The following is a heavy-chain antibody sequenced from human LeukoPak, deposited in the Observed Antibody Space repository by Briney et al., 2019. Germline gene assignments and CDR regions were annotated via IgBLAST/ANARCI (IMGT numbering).Heavy chain of an antibody. CDR2: IKQDGSEK. CDR1: GFTFSSHW. D-gene: IGHD3-22*01. CDR3: ARGPVLNYYDSSGYYYYFDY. Sequence: GGSLRLSCAASGFTFSSHWMSWVRQAPGKGLEWVANIKQDGSEKYYVDSVKGRFTISRDNAKNSLYLQMNSLRAEDTAVYYCARGPVLNYYDSSGYYYYFDYWGQGTLVTVSS. V-gene: IGHV3-7*01. J-gene: IGHJ4*02.